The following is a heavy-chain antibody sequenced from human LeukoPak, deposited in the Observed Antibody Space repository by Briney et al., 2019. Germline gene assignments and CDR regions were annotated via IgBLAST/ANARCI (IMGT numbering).Heavy chain of an antibody. CDR2: IYHSGST. Sequence: SETLSLTCAVSGYSISSGYYWGWIRQPPGKGLGWIGSIYHSGSTYYNPSLKSRVTISVDTSKNQFSLKLSSVTAADTAVYYCAGQYYYGSGSYYPFDYWGQGTLVTVSS. V-gene: IGHV4-38-2*01. CDR3: AGQYYYGSGSYYPFDY. J-gene: IGHJ4*02. CDR1: GYSISSGYY. D-gene: IGHD3-10*01.